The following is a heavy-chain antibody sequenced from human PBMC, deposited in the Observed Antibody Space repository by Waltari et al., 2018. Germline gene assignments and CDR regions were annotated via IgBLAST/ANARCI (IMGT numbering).Heavy chain of an antibody. CDR1: GITVGNNY. Sequence: EVQLVESGGGLVQPGGSLRLSCAASGITVGNNYMSLVRQAPGKCLELISLIYSSGSTYYADSLKGRFTISRDNSKNTLYLQMNSLRSEDTAVYFCARDPPGVAAAGPGRGWGQGTLVTVSS. V-gene: IGHV3-66*02. CDR2: IYSSGST. J-gene: IGHJ4*02. CDR3: ARDPPGVAAAGPGRG. D-gene: IGHD6-25*01.